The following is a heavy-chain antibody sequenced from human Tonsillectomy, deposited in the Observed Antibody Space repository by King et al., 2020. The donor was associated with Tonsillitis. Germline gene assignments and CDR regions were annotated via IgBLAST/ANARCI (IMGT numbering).Heavy chain of an antibody. CDR2: IDPSDSYS. J-gene: IGHJ4*02. Sequence: VQLVESGAEVKKPGESLRISCKGSGYRFTSYWISWVRQMPGKGLEWMGRIDPSDSYSNYSPSFQGHVTISVDKSISTAYLQWSSLKASDTAMYYCARSGIAVSGGNSWGQGTLVTVSS. D-gene: IGHD6-19*01. V-gene: IGHV5-10-1*03. CDR3: ARSGIAVSGGNS. CDR1: GYRFTSYW.